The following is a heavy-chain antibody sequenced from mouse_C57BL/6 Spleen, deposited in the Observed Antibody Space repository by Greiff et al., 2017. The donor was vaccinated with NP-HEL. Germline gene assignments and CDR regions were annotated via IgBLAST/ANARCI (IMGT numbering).Heavy chain of an antibody. CDR2: IYPGSGNT. V-gene: IGHV1-76*01. D-gene: IGHD5-1*01. Sequence: VQLQQSGAELVRPGASVKLSCKASGYTFTDYYINWVKQRPGQGLEWIARIYPGSGNTYYNEKFKGKATLTAEKSSSTAYMQRSSLTSEDSAVYFCARLYCTVFDYWGQGTTLTVSS. CDR3: ARLYCTVFDY. J-gene: IGHJ2*01. CDR1: GYTFTDYY.